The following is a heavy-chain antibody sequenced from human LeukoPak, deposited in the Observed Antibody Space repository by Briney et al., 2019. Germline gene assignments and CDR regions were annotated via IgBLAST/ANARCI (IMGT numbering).Heavy chain of an antibody. D-gene: IGHD3-10*01. CDR3: ARAGSGSSYDC. CDR1: GFALSTYW. V-gene: IGHV3-74*01. J-gene: IGHJ4*02. CDR2: INSDGSNT. Sequence: GGSLRLSCAASGFALSTYWMHWVRQAPGKGLVWVSLINSDGSNTFYADSVKGRFTISRDTAKNTLYLEMNRLRADDTAVYYCARAGSGSSYDCWGQGTLVTVSS.